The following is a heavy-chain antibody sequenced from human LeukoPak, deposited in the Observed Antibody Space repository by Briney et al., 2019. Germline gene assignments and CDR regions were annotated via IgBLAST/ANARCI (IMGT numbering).Heavy chain of an antibody. Sequence: PGGSLKLSCAASGFTFSNAWMSWVRQAPGKGLEWVGRIKSKTDGGTTDYAAPVKGRFTISRDDSKNTLYLQMNSLKTEDTAVYYCTTGGIQLWSLDYWGQGTLVTVSS. CDR2: IKSKTDGGTT. D-gene: IGHD5-18*01. CDR3: TTGGIQLWSLDY. CDR1: GFTFSNAW. V-gene: IGHV3-15*01. J-gene: IGHJ4*02.